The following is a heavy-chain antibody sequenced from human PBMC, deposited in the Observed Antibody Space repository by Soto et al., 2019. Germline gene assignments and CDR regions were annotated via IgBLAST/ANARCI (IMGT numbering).Heavy chain of an antibody. J-gene: IGHJ5*02. D-gene: IGHD1-7*01. V-gene: IGHV3-23*01. CDR1: GFTFSSYA. CDR3: VHWNSNDWFDP. Sequence: EVQLLESGGGLVQPGGSLRLSCAASGFTFSSYAMSWVRQAPGKGLEWVSAISGSGGSTYYADSVKGRFTISRDNSKNTLYLQMTSLRVEDTAVYYCVHWNSNDWFDPWGQGTLVTVSS. CDR2: ISGSGGST.